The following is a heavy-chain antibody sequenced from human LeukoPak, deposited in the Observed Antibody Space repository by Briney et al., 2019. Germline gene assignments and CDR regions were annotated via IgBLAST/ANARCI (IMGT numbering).Heavy chain of an antibody. CDR1: GFTFSSYW. D-gene: IGHD2-15*01. CDR2: IKQDGSEK. Sequence: GGSLRLSCAASGFTFSSYWMSWVRQAPGKGLEWVANIKQDGSEKYYVDSVKGRFTISRDNAKNALYLQMNSLRAEDTAVYYCARGYCSGGSCSTDAFDIWGQGTMVTVSS. CDR3: ARGYCSGGSCSTDAFDI. V-gene: IGHV3-7*01. J-gene: IGHJ3*02.